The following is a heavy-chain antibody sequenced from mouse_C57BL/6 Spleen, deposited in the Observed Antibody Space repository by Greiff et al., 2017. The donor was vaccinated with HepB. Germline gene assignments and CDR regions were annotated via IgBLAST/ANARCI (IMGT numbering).Heavy chain of an antibody. V-gene: IGHV1-59*01. J-gene: IGHJ4*01. Sequence: VKLQQPGAELVRPGPSVKLSCKASGYTFTSYWMHWVKQRPGQGLEWIGVIDPSDSYTNYNQKFKGKATLTVDTSSSTAYMQLSSLTSEDSAVYYCARYYGSSYRGAMDYWGQGTSVTVSS. CDR3: ARYYGSSYRGAMDY. CDR1: GYTFTSYW. D-gene: IGHD1-1*01. CDR2: IDPSDSYT.